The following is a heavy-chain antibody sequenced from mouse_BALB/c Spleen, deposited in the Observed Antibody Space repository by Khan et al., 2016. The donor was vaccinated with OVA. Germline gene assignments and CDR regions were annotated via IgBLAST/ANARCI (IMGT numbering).Heavy chain of an antibody. Sequence: QVRLQQSGAELARPGASVKLSCKASGYTFTSYWMQWVKQRPGKGLEWIGAINPGDGDPKYTQKFKGKATLTADKSSSTAYIELSSLASGDSAVDYCASHYGSYFDYWGQGTTLTVSS. V-gene: IGHV1-87*01. CDR2: INPGDGDP. CDR3: ASHYGSYFDY. J-gene: IGHJ2*01. D-gene: IGHD2-1*01. CDR1: GYTFTSYW.